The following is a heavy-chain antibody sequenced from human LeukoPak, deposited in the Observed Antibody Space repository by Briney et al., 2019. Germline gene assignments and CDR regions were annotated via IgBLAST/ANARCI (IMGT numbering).Heavy chain of an antibody. CDR3: ARDATSDFYDNSGHYYPDAFDI. CDR2: TSSHSTYI. J-gene: IGHJ3*02. V-gene: IGHV3-21*01. Sequence: KPGGSLRLSCAASGFTFSSYSMNWVRQAPGKGLEWVSSTSSHSTYIYYADSVKGRFTISRDNAKNSLYLQMNSLGAEDTAVYYCARDATSDFYDNSGHYYPDAFDIWGQGTMVTVSS. CDR1: GFTFSSYS. D-gene: IGHD3-22*01.